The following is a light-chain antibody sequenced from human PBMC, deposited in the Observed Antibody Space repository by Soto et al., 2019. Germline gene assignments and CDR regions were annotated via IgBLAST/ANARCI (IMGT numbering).Light chain of an antibody. Sequence: QSVLTQPASVFGSPGQSITISCTGTSSDVGGYNYVSWYQHHPGKAPKLMIFDVSNRPSGVSNRFSGSKSGNTASLTISGLQADDDADYYCSSYTSSSSYVFASGTKVTVL. V-gene: IGLV2-14*03. CDR3: SSYTSSSSYV. CDR2: DVS. CDR1: SSDVGGYNY. J-gene: IGLJ1*01.